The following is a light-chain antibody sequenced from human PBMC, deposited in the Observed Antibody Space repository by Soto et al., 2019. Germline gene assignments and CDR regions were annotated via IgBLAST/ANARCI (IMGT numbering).Light chain of an antibody. CDR1: SSDVGSYNL. J-gene: IGLJ2*01. CDR2: EGS. CDR3: CSYAGTNVV. Sequence: QSVLTQPASVSGSPGQSITISCTGTSSDVGSYNLVSWYQQHPGKAPKLMIYEGSKRPSGVSNRFSGSKSGNTASLTISGLQAEHEADYYCCSYAGTNVVFGGGTKLTVL. V-gene: IGLV2-23*01.